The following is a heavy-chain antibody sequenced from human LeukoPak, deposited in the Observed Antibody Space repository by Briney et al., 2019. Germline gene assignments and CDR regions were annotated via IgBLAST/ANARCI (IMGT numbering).Heavy chain of an antibody. CDR3: AIHSSGWDAFDI. J-gene: IGHJ3*02. CDR2: ISSSSSYI. V-gene: IGHV3-21*04. CDR1: GFTFSSYS. Sequence: GGSLRLSCAASGFTFSSYSMNWVRQAPGKGLEWVSSISSSSSYIYYADSVKGRFTISRDNAKNSLYLQMNSLRAEDTAVYYCAIHSSGWDAFDIWGQGTMVTVSS. D-gene: IGHD6-19*01.